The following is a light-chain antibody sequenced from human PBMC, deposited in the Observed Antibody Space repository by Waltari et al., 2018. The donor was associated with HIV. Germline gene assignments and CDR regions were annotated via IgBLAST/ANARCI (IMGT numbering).Light chain of an antibody. Sequence: QSVLTQPAPVSGSPGQSITISCTGTSSDLGGYHYVSWYQQHPGKAPKLLIFEVSNRPSGVSDRFSGSRSGNTASLTISGLQAEDEADYFCSSYAGSSIFVVFGGGTKLTVL. CDR1: SSDLGGYHY. J-gene: IGLJ2*01. CDR2: EVS. V-gene: IGLV2-14*01. CDR3: SSYAGSSIFVV.